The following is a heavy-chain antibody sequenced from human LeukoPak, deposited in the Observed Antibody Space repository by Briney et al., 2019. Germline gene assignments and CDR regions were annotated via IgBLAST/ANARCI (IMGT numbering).Heavy chain of an antibody. CDR2: VSSSSSYI. Sequence: PGGSLRLSCAASGFTFSSYSMNWVRQAPGKGLEWVSSVSSSSSYIYYADSVKGRFTISRDNAKNSLYLQMNSLRAEDTAVYYCAVLDSSSWCDYWGQGTLVTVSS. V-gene: IGHV3-21*01. CDR3: AVLDSSSWCDY. D-gene: IGHD6-13*01. J-gene: IGHJ4*02. CDR1: GFTFSSYS.